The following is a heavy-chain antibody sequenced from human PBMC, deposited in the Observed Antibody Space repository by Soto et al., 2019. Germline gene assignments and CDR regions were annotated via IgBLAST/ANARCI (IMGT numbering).Heavy chain of an antibody. Sequence: ASVKVSCKVSGYTLIEIFIHWVRQAPGKALQWMGGPDPEDGEMLFAQEFQGRVRLTEETSTDTTYMELSSLRSEDTAVYFCAAVGPVTTSYQSDYYFDFWGQGTLVTVSS. D-gene: IGHD4-17*01. CDR3: AAVGPVTTSYQSDYYFDF. V-gene: IGHV1-24*01. J-gene: IGHJ4*02. CDR1: GYTLIEIF. CDR2: PDPEDGEM.